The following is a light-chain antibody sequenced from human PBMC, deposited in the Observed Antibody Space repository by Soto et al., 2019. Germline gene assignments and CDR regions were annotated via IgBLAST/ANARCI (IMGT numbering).Light chain of an antibody. V-gene: IGLV1-51*01. CDR1: SSNIGNNY. J-gene: IGLJ3*02. CDR3: AAWDSSLSAVV. Sequence: QSVLTQPPSVSAAPGQTVSISCSGSSSNIGNNYVFWYQQLPGTAPKLLIYDNNQRTSGIPDRFSGSKSGTSATLGITGLQTGDEADYYCAAWDSSLSAVVFGGGTQLTVL. CDR2: DNN.